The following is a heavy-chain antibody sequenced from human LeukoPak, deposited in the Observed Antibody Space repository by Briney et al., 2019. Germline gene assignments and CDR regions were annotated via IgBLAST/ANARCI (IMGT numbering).Heavy chain of an antibody. Sequence: GGSLRLSCAASGFTFSSYVMSWVRQAPGKGLEWVSSISGSGGSTYYADSVKGRFTISRDNSKNTLYLQMNSLRAEDTAVYYCAKGGRVTTVSDYWGQGTLVTVSS. V-gene: IGHV3-23*01. CDR1: GFTFSSYV. CDR3: AKGGRVTTVSDY. J-gene: IGHJ4*02. CDR2: ISGSGGST. D-gene: IGHD4-11*01.